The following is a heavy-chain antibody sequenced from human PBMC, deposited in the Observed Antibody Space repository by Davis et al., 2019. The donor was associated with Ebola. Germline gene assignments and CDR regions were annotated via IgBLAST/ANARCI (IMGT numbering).Heavy chain of an antibody. CDR2: ISAYNGNT. J-gene: IGHJ6*02. Sequence: ASVKVSCKASGGTFSSYGISWVRQAPGQGLEWMGWISAYNGNTNYAQKLQGRVTMTTDTSTSTACMELRSLRSDDTAVYYCARLRFLEWLFSSMDVWGQGTTVTVSS. CDR1: GGTFSSYG. D-gene: IGHD3-3*01. V-gene: IGHV1-18*01. CDR3: ARLRFLEWLFSSMDV.